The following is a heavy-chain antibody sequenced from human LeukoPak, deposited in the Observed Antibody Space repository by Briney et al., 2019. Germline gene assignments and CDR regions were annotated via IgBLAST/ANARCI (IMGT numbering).Heavy chain of an antibody. V-gene: IGHV4-34*01. CDR2: INHSGST. CDR3: ARGHGYYYYGMDV. J-gene: IGHJ6*04. Sequence: SETLSLTCAVYGGSFSGYYWSWIRQPPGKGLEGIGEINHSGSTKYNPSLKSRVTISVHTSKNQFSLELSSVTAADTAVYYCARGHGYYYYGMDVWGKGTTVTVSS. CDR1: GGSFSGYY.